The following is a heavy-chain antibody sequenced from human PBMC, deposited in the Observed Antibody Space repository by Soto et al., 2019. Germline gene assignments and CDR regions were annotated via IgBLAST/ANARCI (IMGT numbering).Heavy chain of an antibody. CDR1: GSTFSSSG. CDR2: ISKRSSVI. J-gene: IGHJ6*02. V-gene: IGHV3-48*03. CDR3: PSVNLPFSLGIEA. Sequence: GGSLRLSCAASGSTFSSSGMPGVRQAPGKGLEWVSYISKRSSVIYCADSVKGRFTIARDNAKNLLYLQMNSLRAGGTAVYFGPSVNLPFSLGIEAWGQGTTVTFS.